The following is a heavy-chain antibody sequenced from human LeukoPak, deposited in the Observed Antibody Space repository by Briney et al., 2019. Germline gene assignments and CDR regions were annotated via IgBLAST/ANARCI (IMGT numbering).Heavy chain of an antibody. V-gene: IGHV3-33*08. CDR2: IWSDGSDK. J-gene: IGHJ4*02. D-gene: IGHD6-19*01. CDR3: ARGPGSSGWFYFDY. CDR1: GFTFSDYY. Sequence: PGGSLRLSCAASGFTFSDYYMSWIRRAPGKGLEWVAVIWSDGSDKYSADSVRGRFTISRDNSKNTLYLQMNSLRAEDTAVYYCARGPGSSGWFYFDYWGQGILVTVSS.